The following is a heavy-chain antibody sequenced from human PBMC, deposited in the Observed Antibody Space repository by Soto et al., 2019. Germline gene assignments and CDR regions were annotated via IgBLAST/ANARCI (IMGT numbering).Heavy chain of an antibody. J-gene: IGHJ4*02. Sequence: EVQLVESGGGLVQPGRSLRLSCEASGFTFDDYAFHWVRQTPGKGLEWVAAITWNSGKINYADSVKGRFTISRDNAKNSLYLQMDSLRAEDTALYYCVRGCWSGSDDYWGQGTLVTVSS. CDR1: GFTFDDYA. CDR3: VRGCWSGSDDY. CDR2: ITWNSGKI. V-gene: IGHV3-9*01. D-gene: IGHD3-3*01.